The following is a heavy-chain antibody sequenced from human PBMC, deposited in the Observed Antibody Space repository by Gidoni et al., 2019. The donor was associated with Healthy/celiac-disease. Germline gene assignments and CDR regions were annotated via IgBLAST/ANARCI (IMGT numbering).Heavy chain of an antibody. CDR1: GFTFSSYS. CDR2: ISSSSSYI. D-gene: IGHD3-22*01. Sequence: EVQLVESGRGLVKPGGSLRLSCAASGFTFSSYSMNWVRQAPGKGLEWVSSISSSSSYIYYADSVKGRVTISRDNAKNSLYLQMNSLRAEDTAVYYCARAEYYYDSSGYYYGAGWYFDYWGQGTLVTVSS. CDR3: ARAEYYYDSSGYYYGAGWYFDY. V-gene: IGHV3-21*01. J-gene: IGHJ4*02.